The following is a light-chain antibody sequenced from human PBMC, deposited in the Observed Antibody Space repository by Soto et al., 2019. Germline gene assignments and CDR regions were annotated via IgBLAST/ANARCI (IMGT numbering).Light chain of an antibody. CDR3: QQYDKWPWR. Sequence: DIVMTQSPATLSMSPGERATLSCRASQTINNNLAGNQQKPGQAPRLLIYRASTRATGIPDRFSGSGSGTEFTVMISRLPAEDFADYCCQQYDKWPWRCGQGINVDFK. J-gene: IGKJ1*01. CDR2: RAS. V-gene: IGKV3-15*01. CDR1: QTINNN.